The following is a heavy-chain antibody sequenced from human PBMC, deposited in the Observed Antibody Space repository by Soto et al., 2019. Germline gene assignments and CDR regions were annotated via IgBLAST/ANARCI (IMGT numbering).Heavy chain of an antibody. V-gene: IGHV4-59*12. CDR2: IYYSGST. CDR1: GGSISSYY. Sequence: SETLSLTCTVSGGSISSYYWSWIRQPPGKGLEWIGYIYYSGSTNYNPSLKSRVTISVDTSISTAYLQWSSLKASDTAMYYCARRQVYSSSWYFDYWGQGTLVTVSS. J-gene: IGHJ4*02. D-gene: IGHD6-13*01. CDR3: ARRQVYSSSWYFDY.